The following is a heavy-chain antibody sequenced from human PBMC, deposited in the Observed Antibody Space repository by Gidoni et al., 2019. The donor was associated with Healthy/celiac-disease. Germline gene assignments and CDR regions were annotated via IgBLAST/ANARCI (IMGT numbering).Heavy chain of an antibody. CDR2: ISVYNGNT. D-gene: IGHD6-19*01. Sequence: QVQLVQSGAEVKKPGASVKVSCKASGYTFTSYGISWVRQAPGQGLEWMGWISVYNGNTSYAQKLQGRVTMTTETSTSTAYMELRSMRSDDTAVYYCARDSSYSSGWADCYYYGMDVWGQGTTVTVSS. CDR1: GYTFTSYG. CDR3: ARDSSYSSGWADCYYYGMDV. V-gene: IGHV1-18*01. J-gene: IGHJ6*02.